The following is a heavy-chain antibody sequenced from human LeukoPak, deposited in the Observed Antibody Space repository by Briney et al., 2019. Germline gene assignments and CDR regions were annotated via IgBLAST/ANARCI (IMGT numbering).Heavy chain of an antibody. CDR3: AKSGGSGLIDY. D-gene: IGHD1-26*01. Sequence: KASETLSLTCTVSGGSISSSSYYWGWIRQPPGKGLEWIGSIYYSGSTYYNPSLKSRVTISVDTSKNQFSLNLSSVTAADTAVYYCAKSGGSGLIDYWGQGTLVTVSS. V-gene: IGHV4-39*01. J-gene: IGHJ4*02. CDR1: GGSISSSSYY. CDR2: IYYSGST.